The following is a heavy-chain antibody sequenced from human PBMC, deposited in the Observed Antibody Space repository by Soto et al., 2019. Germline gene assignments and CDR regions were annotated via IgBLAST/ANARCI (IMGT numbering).Heavy chain of an antibody. CDR2: IKSKTDGGTT. CDR3: TTGFIAYCSGGSCSILGYYFDY. Sequence: GGSLRLSCAASGFTFSNAWMSWVRQAPGKGLEWVGRIKSKTDGGTTDYAAPVKGRFTISRDDSKNTLYLQMNSLKTEDTAVYYCTTGFIAYCSGGSCSILGYYFDYWGQGTLVTVSS. CDR1: GFTFSNAW. D-gene: IGHD2-15*01. V-gene: IGHV3-15*01. J-gene: IGHJ4*02.